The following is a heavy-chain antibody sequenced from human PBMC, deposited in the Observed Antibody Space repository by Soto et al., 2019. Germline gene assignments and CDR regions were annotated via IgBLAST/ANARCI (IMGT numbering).Heavy chain of an antibody. CDR1: GGTFSSYP. CDR2: VIPIFGTT. J-gene: IGHJ6*02. V-gene: IGHV1-69*01. D-gene: IGHD4-17*01. CDR3: ARDSSTSPYYYGMDV. Sequence: QMQLVQSGAEVKKPGSSVKVSCKASGGTFSSYPINWVRQAPGQGLEWMGGVIPIFGTTNYAQKFQGRVTITADESTTTAYMEMSSLRSDDTAVYYCARDSSTSPYYYGMDVWGQGTTVTVSS.